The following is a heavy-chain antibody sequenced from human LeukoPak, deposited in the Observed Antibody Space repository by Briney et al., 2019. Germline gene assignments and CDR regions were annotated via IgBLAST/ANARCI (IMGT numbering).Heavy chain of an antibody. CDR2: TYYRCKLYN. J-gene: IGHJ5*02. D-gene: IGHD3-10*01. CDR3: ARDSGGAAWFDP. CDR1: GDSLSSNSVA. Sequence: SQTLSLTCAISGDSLSSNSVAWNWIRQSPSRGLEWLGRTYYRCKLYNDYAISEKSRITINPDTSKNQFSLHLNSVTPEDTAVYYCARDSGGAAWFDPWGQGTLVTVSS. V-gene: IGHV6-1*01.